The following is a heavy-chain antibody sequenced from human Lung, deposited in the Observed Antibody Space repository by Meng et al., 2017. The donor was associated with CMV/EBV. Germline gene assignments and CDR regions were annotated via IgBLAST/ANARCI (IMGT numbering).Heavy chain of an antibody. CDR1: GFTFSSYG. CDR2: IRYDGSNK. V-gene: IGHV3-30*02. Sequence: GGSLRLSCAASGFTFSSYGMHWVRQAPGKGLEWVAFIRYDGSNKYYADSVKGRFTISRDNSKNTLYLQMNSLRAEDTAVYYCAKVVRLGYCSSTSCPARSYYYYGMEVWGQGTXVTVYS. CDR3: AKVVRLGYCSSTSCPARSYYYYGMEV. J-gene: IGHJ6*02. D-gene: IGHD2-2*01.